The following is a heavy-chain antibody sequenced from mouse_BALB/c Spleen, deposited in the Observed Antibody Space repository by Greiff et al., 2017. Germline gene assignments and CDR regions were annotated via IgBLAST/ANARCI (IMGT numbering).Heavy chain of an antibody. V-gene: IGHV1S56*01. D-gene: IGHD2-3*01. CDR2: IYPGDGST. CDR1: GYTFTSYY. CDR3: ARDDGYYWFAY. Sequence: QVQLQQSGPELVKPGASVKMSCKASGYTFTSYYIHWVKQRPGQGLEWIGWIYPGDGSTKYNEKFKGKTTLTADKSSSTAYMLLSSLTSEDSAIYFCARDDGYYWFAYWGQGTLVTVSA. J-gene: IGHJ3*01.